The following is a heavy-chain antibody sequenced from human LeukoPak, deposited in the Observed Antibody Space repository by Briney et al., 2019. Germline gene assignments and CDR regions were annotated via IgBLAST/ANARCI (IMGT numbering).Heavy chain of an antibody. J-gene: IGHJ6*03. V-gene: IGHV3-30*02. CDR2: IRYDGSNK. CDR1: GFAFSSYG. Sequence: AGGSLRLSCAASGFAFSSYGMHWVRQAPGKGLEWVAFIRYDGSNKYYADSVKGRFTISRDNSKNTLYLQMNSLRAEDTAVYYCAKTLGEGGYYYYYYMDVWGKGTTVTISS. CDR3: AKTLGEGGYYYYYYMDV. D-gene: IGHD4-17*01.